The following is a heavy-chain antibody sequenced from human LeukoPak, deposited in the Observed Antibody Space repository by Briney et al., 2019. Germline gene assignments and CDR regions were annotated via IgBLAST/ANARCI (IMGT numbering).Heavy chain of an antibody. CDR2: ITSTGGGT. CDR1: AFTFSSYA. CDR3: AKDWGYASGTYSTY. D-gene: IGHD3-10*01. J-gene: IGHJ4*02. Sequence: GGSLRLSCAASAFTFSSYAMSWVRQVPGKGLECVSTITSTGGGTYYADSVKAPFTISRDNSKNTLSLQMNSLRAEDTAVYHCAKDWGYASGTYSTYWGQRTLVTVSS. V-gene: IGHV3-23*01.